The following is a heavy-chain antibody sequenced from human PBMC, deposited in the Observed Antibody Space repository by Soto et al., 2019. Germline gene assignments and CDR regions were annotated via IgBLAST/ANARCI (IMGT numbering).Heavy chain of an antibody. D-gene: IGHD3-22*01. CDR1: GFTFSSYA. Sequence: QVKLVESGGGVVQPGMSLRLSCAASGFTFSSYAMHWVRQAPGKGLEWVAVISYDGSNKYYADSVKGRFTISRDNSKNTMYLQMNSLRAEDTAVYYCARDYYDSSGYLVYCGHVTLVTVSS. V-gene: IGHV3-30-3*01. CDR2: ISYDGSNK. J-gene: IGHJ4*01. CDR3: ARDYYDSSGYLVY.